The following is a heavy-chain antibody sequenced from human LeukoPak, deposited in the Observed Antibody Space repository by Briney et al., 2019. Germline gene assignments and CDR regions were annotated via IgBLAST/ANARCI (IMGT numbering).Heavy chain of an antibody. CDR2: ISSSGSTI. V-gene: IGHV3-48*04. CDR1: GFTFSSYA. J-gene: IGHJ6*03. Sequence: GGSLRLSCAASGFTFSSYAMSWVRQAPGKGLEWVSYISSSGSTIYYADSVKGRFTISRDNAKNSLYLQMNSLRAEDTAVYYCARVGAVAGMNDYYYYMDVWGKGTTVTVSS. CDR3: ARVGAVAGMNDYYYYMDV. D-gene: IGHD6-19*01.